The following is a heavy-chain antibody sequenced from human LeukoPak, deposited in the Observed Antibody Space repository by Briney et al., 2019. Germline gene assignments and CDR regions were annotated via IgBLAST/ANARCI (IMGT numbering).Heavy chain of an antibody. CDR2: ISGSGGST. Sequence: PGGSLRLSCAASGFTFSSYGMSWVRQAPGKGLEWVSAISGSGGSTYYADSVKGRFTISRDNSKNTLYLQMNSLRAEDTAVYYCAKDPYSSSVYYFDYWGQGTLVTVSS. CDR3: AKDPYSSSVYYFDY. D-gene: IGHD6-13*01. J-gene: IGHJ4*02. CDR1: GFTFSSYG. V-gene: IGHV3-23*01.